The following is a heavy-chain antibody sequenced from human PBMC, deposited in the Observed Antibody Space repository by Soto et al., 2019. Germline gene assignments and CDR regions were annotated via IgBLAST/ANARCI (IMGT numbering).Heavy chain of an antibody. V-gene: IGHV5-51*01. CDR1: GYTFTDYW. CDR3: APMVRGVIYWFDP. CDR2: IYPGDSDT. D-gene: IGHD3-10*01. Sequence: PGESLKISCKGAGYTFTDYWIGWVRQLPGKGLEWMGIIYPGDSDTNYSLSFQGHVTSAADKSTSTAYLQWSSLTASDTAMYYCAPMVRGVIYWFDPWGQGTLVTVSS. J-gene: IGHJ5*02.